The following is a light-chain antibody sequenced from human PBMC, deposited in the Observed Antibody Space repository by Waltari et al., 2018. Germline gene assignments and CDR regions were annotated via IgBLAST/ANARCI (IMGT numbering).Light chain of an antibody. CDR1: SGYTNYA. CDR2: VNSDGSQ. J-gene: IGLJ2*01. Sequence: QLVLTQSPSASASLGASVKLTCTLSSGYTNYAIAWHQQQSEKGPRFLMKVNSDGSQNRGDGIPDRFSGASSGAERYLTISSLQSEDEADYYWQTWGSGIVVFGGGTKLTV. V-gene: IGLV4-69*01. CDR3: QTWGSGIVV.